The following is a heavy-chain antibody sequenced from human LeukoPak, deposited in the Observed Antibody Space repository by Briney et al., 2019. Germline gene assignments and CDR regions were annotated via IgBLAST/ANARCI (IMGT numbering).Heavy chain of an antibody. CDR1: GVSIRSSTYY. Sequence: SETLSLTCTASGVSIRSSTYYWGWIRRPPGRGLEWIGTFYYSGSTYYNPSLKSRVTISVDTSKNQFSLKLTSVTAADTAVYYCARESENTIFGVVSRWFDPWGQGALVTVSS. J-gene: IGHJ5*02. V-gene: IGHV4-39*07. CDR3: ARESENTIFGVVSRWFDP. D-gene: IGHD3-3*01. CDR2: FYYSGST.